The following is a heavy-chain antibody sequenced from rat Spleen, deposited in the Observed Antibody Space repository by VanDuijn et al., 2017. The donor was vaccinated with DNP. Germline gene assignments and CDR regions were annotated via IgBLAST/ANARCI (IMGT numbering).Heavy chain of an antibody. Sequence: EVQLQESGPGLVKPSQSLSLTCSVTGYSITSNYWAWIRKFPGNKMEWMAYISYSGSTGYNPSLKSRISITRDTSKNQFFLQLNPVTTEDTATYYCARWNYGYWYFDFWGPGTMVTVS. D-gene: IGHD1-3*01. J-gene: IGHJ1*01. CDR3: ARWNYGYWYFDF. CDR1: GYSITSNY. V-gene: IGHV3-1*01. CDR2: ISYSGST.